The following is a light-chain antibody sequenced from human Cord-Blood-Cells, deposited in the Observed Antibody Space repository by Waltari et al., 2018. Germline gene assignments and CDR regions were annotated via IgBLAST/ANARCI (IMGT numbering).Light chain of an antibody. V-gene: IGLV1-44*01. J-gene: IGLJ2*01. CDR3: AAWDDSLNGVV. Sequence: QSVLTQPPSASGTHGQRDTTPCSGSSFNIGRNTVHWYPQHPGTSPKLFCYSNHPRPSGCPDLFSGARSGTSASLAISGLQSENEAYYYCAAWDDSLNGVVFGGESRLTVL. CDR2: SNH. CDR1: SFNIGRNT.